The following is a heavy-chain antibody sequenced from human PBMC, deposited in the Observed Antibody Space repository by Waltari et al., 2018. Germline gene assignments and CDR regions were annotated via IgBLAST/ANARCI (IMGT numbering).Heavy chain of an antibody. V-gene: IGHV4-30-2*01. CDR1: GGSISSGGYS. Sequence: QLQLQESGSGLVKPSQTLSLTCAVSGGSISSGGYSWSWIRQPPGKGLEWIGYIYHSGSTYYNPSLKSRVTISVDRSKNQFSLKLSSVTAADTAVYYCARAHIVATRNYYFDYWGQGTLVTVSS. J-gene: IGHJ4*02. CDR2: IYHSGST. D-gene: IGHD5-12*01. CDR3: ARAHIVATRNYYFDY.